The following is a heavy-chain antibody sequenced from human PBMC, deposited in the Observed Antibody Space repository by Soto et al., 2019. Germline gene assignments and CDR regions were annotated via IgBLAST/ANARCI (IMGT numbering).Heavy chain of an antibody. J-gene: IGHJ4*02. CDR2: ISSSSTAI. CDR1: GFSFRSYS. D-gene: IGHD4-17*01. CDR3: VRIAGAYGDY. V-gene: IGHV3-21*01. Sequence: GSLRLSCAASGFSFRSYSMNWVRQAPGKGLEWVSSISSSSTAIFYGDSVKGRFIISRDNAENSLYLQMNSLRAEDTAVYYCVRIAGAYGDYWGQGTLVTVSS.